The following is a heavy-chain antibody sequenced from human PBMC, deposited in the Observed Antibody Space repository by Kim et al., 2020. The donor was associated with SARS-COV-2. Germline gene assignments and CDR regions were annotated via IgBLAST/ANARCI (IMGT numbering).Heavy chain of an antibody. Sequence: GGSLRLSCAASGFTVSSNYMSWVRQAPGKGLEWVSVIYSGGSTYYADSVKGRFTISRDNSKNTLYLQMNSLRAEDTAVYYCAILYSGGSYPFDYWGQGTLVTVSS. CDR1: GFTVSSNY. D-gene: IGHD2-15*01. V-gene: IGHV3-66*04. CDR2: IYSGGST. J-gene: IGHJ4*02. CDR3: AILYSGGSYPFDY.